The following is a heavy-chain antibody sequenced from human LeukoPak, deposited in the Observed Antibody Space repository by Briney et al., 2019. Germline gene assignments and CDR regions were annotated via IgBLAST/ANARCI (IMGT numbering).Heavy chain of an antibody. CDR3: ARAGLGVPAAIKGYYYYYMDV. CDR2: IYCSGST. D-gene: IGHD2-2*02. Sequence: SETLSLTCTVSGGSISSYYWSWIRQPPGKGLEWIGYIYCSGSTYYNPSLKSRVTISVDTSKNQFSLKLSSVTAADTAVYYCARAGLGVPAAIKGYYYYYMDVWGKGTTVTVSS. J-gene: IGHJ6*03. CDR1: GGSISSYY. V-gene: IGHV4-4*09.